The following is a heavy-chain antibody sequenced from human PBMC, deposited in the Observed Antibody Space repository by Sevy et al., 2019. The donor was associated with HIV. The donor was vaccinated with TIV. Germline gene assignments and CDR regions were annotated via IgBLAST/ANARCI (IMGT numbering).Heavy chain of an antibody. CDR3: ARESFYGSRSLAEFDF. Sequence: GGYLRLSCAASGFTFSSSAMHWVRQAPRKGLEWVALISYDGSNKYYVDSVKGRFTISRDNSKNALYLQMNSLRAEDAPVYYCARESFYGSRSLAEFDFWGQGTQVIVSS. D-gene: IGHD3-10*01. J-gene: IGHJ4*02. CDR2: ISYDGSNK. CDR1: GFTFSSSA. V-gene: IGHV3-30-3*01.